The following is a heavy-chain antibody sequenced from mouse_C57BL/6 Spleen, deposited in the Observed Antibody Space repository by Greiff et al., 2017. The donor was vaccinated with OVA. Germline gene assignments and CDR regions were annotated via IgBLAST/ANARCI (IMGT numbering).Heavy chain of an antibody. CDR3: AREGYYSNYFDY. J-gene: IGHJ2*01. D-gene: IGHD2-5*01. CDR1: GYTFTSYW. Sequence: QVQLQQPGAELVKPGASVKMSCKASGYTFTSYWITWVKQRPRQGLEWIGDIYPGSGSTNYNEKFKSKATLTVDTSSSTAYMQLSSLTSEDSAVYYCAREGYYSNYFDYWGQGTTLTVSS. CDR2: IYPGSGST. V-gene: IGHV1-55*01.